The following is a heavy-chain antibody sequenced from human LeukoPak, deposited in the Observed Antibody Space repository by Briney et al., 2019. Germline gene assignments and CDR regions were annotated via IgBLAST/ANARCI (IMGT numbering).Heavy chain of an antibody. J-gene: IGHJ6*03. Sequence: GGSLRLSCAASGFTFSSYSMNWVRQAPGKGLEWISYISSTSTMYYADSVKGRFTISRDNAKNSLYLQVNSLRAEDTAVYYCVRGMDVWGKGTTVTVSS. V-gene: IGHV3-48*04. CDR1: GFTFSSYS. CDR2: ISSTSTM. CDR3: VRGMDV.